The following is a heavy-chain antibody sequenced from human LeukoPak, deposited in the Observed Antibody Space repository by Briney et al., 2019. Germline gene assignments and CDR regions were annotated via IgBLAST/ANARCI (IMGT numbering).Heavy chain of an antibody. Sequence: GGSLRLSCAASGFSFSTYSMSWVRQAPGKGLEWVSYIRSSSSTVYYADSVKGRFTISRDNAKNSLYLQMNSLRAEDTAVYYCVSLLGYSYGSSFDYWGQGTLVTVSS. CDR1: GFSFSTYS. J-gene: IGHJ4*02. D-gene: IGHD5-18*01. V-gene: IGHV3-48*01. CDR2: IRSSSSTV. CDR3: VSLLGYSYGSSFDY.